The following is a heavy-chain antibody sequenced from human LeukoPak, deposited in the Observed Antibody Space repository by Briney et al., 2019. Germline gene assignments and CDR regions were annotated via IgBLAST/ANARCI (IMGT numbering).Heavy chain of an antibody. J-gene: IGHJ4*02. Sequence: ASVKVSCKASGYTFTNYGVSWVRQAPGQGLEWMGWINPNSGGTNYAQKFQGRVTMTRDTSISTAYMELSRLRSDDTAVYYCARPLTPLGYCSSTSCYPLDYWGQGTLVTVSS. D-gene: IGHD2-2*01. V-gene: IGHV1-2*02. CDR2: INPNSGGT. CDR3: ARPLTPLGYCSSTSCYPLDY. CDR1: GYTFTNYG.